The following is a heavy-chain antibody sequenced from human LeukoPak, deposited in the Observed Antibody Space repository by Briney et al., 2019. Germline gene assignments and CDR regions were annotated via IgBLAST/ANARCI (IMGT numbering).Heavy chain of an antibody. CDR1: GFTFSSHW. CDR3: ARDRDYYFDD. J-gene: IGHJ4*02. D-gene: IGHD3-10*01. V-gene: IGHV3-74*01. Sequence: GGSLRLSCAASGFTFSSHWMHWVRQAPGKGLVWVSRINGDGNSRNYADSVKGRFTISRDNAKNTLYLQMNGLRAEDTAVYYCARDRDYYFDDWGQGTLVTVSS. CDR2: INGDGNSR.